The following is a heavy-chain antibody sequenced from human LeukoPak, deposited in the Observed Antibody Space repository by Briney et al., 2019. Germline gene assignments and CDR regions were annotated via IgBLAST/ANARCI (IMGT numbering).Heavy chain of an antibody. Sequence: GASVKVSCKASGYTFTGYYMHWVRQAPGQGLEWMGWINPNSGGTNYAQKFQGRVTMTRDTSISTAYMELSRLRSDDTAVYYCARDGLPVYYDSSGYSDYWGQGTLVTVSS. CDR1: GYTFTGYY. V-gene: IGHV1-2*02. CDR3: ARDGLPVYYDSSGYSDY. CDR2: INPNSGGT. J-gene: IGHJ4*02. D-gene: IGHD3-22*01.